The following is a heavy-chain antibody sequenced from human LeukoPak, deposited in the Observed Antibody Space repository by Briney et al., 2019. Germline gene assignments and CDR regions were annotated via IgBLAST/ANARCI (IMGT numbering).Heavy chain of an antibody. Sequence: PGGSLRLSCVASGGFTFSSHEMNWVRQAPGKGLEWVAYISGSGYTIYYADSAKGRFTISRDNTKNSLYLQMNSLRADDTAVYYCARGQGGGWYPYDYWGQGTLVTVSS. CDR2: ISGSGYTI. V-gene: IGHV3-48*03. CDR1: GGFTFSSHE. D-gene: IGHD6-19*01. CDR3: ARGQGGGWYPYDY. J-gene: IGHJ4*02.